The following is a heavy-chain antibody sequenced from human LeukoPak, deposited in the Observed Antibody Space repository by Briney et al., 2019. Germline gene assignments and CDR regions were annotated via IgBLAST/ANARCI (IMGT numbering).Heavy chain of an antibody. V-gene: IGHV3-30*02. Sequence: GGSLRLSCAASGFTFSSYGMHWVHQAPGKGLEWVAFIRYDGSNKYYADSVKGRFTISRDNSKNTLYLQMNSLRAEDTAVYYCAKVSGSSSWYLFDPWGQGTLVTVSS. CDR2: IRYDGSNK. J-gene: IGHJ5*02. D-gene: IGHD6-13*01. CDR1: GFTFSSYG. CDR3: AKVSGSSSWYLFDP.